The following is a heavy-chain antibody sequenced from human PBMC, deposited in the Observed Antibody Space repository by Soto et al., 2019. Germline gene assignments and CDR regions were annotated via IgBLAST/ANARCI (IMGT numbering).Heavy chain of an antibody. CDR1: GGSIGSSSYF. Sequence: SETLSLTYTVSGGSIGSSSYFWDWIRQPPGKGLEWIGSIYYSGSTYYNPSLKSRVTINPDTSNNQLSLQLNSVTPDDTAVYHCARLIGNSWLDSWGQGSLVTVSS. D-gene: IGHD1-26*01. CDR2: IYYSGST. J-gene: IGHJ5*01. CDR3: ARLIGNSWLDS. V-gene: IGHV4-39*01.